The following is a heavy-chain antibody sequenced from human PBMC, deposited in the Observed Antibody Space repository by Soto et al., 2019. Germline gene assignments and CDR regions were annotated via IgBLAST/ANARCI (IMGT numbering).Heavy chain of an antibody. CDR2: IYYTGST. D-gene: IGHD2-21*02. V-gene: IGHV4-61*01. CDR3: ARADSVVMTAAFDY. J-gene: IGHJ4*02. Sequence: PSETLSLTCTVSGDSVDSGSYSWNWIRQPPGKKPEWIGFIYYTGSTRYNPSLKGRVSMSLDKSKNQFSLSVKSVTAADAAMYYCARADSVVMTAAFDYWGRGTLVTVSS. CDR1: GDSVDSGSYS.